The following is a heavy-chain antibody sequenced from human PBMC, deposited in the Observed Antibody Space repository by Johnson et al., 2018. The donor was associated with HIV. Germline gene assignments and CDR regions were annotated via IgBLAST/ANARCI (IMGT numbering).Heavy chain of an antibody. J-gene: IGHJ3*02. V-gene: IGHV3-30*04. Sequence: VQLVESGGGVVQPGRSLRLSCAASGFTFSSYAMHWVRQAPGKGLEWVAVISYDGSNKYYADSVKGRFTISRDNSKNTLYLQMNSLRAEDTAVYYCARAYVVDTAMVPIAVAGSAFDIWCQGTMVTVSS. CDR3: ARAYVVDTAMVPIAVAGSAFDI. CDR1: GFTFSSYA. D-gene: IGHD5-18*01. CDR2: ISYDGSNK.